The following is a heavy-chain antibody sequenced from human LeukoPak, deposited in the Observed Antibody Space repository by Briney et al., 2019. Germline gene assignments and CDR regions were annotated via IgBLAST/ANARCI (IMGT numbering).Heavy chain of an antibody. Sequence: PGGSLRLSCAASGFTFSNYAMSWVRQAPGKGLEWGSTISGSGANTYSAGSVKGRCTISRDNSKNTLYLQMNSLRAEDTAVYYCARISDWNYAFDYWGQGTLVTVSS. J-gene: IGHJ4*02. CDR1: GFTFSNYA. V-gene: IGHV3-23*01. D-gene: IGHD1-7*01. CDR2: ISGSGANT. CDR3: ARISDWNYAFDY.